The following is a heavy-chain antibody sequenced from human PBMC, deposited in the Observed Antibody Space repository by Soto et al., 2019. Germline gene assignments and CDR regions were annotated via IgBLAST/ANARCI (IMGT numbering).Heavy chain of an antibody. CDR1: GGTFSSYA. D-gene: IGHD4-4*01. V-gene: IGHV1-69*13. Sequence: SVKVSCKASGGTFSSYAISWVRQAPGQGLEWMGGIIPIFGTANYAQKFQGRVTITADESTSTAYMELSSLRSEDTAVYYCARDTTVTTLERTPPFDYWGQGTLVTSPQ. CDR3: ARDTTVTTLERTPPFDY. J-gene: IGHJ4*02. CDR2: IIPIFGTA.